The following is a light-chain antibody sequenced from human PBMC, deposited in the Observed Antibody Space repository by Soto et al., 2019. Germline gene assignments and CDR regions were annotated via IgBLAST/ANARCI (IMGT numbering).Light chain of an antibody. CDR1: ASDVGSYNL. CDR2: EVT. V-gene: IGLV2-23*02. Sequence: QSALSQPASVSGSPGQSITISCTGSASDVGSYNLVSWYQQHPGKAPKLVIYEVTKRPSGISSRFSGSKSGITASLTISGLQAEDGGDYYCCSYAEARTYVLFGGGTKLTVL. CDR3: CSYAEARTYVL. J-gene: IGLJ3*02.